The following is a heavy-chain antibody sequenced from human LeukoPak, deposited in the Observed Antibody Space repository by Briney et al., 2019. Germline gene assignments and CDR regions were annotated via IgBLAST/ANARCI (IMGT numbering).Heavy chain of an antibody. D-gene: IGHD3-16*01. CDR3: ARSGGGLGNYFDY. CDR1: GFTFSNYR. V-gene: IGHV3-21*01. Sequence: KTGGSLRLSCAASGFTFSNYRMNWVRQAPGKGLEWVSSISSGSSYIYFTDSVKGRFTISRDNAKNSLYLLMNSLRAEDTAVYYCARSGGGLGNYFDYWGQGTLVTVSS. CDR2: ISSGSSYI. J-gene: IGHJ4*02.